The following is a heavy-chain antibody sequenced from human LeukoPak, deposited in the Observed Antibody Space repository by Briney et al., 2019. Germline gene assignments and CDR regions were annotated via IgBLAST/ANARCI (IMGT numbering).Heavy chain of an antibody. V-gene: IGHV3-7*01. CDR1: GFTFSSYW. J-gene: IGHJ3*02. CDR2: IKQDGSEK. Sequence: PGGSLRLSCAASGFTFSSYWMSWVRQAPGKGLEWVANIKQDGSEKYYVDSVKGRCTISRDNAKNSLYLQMNSLRAEDTAVYYCARDGYSYGGDAFDIWGQGTMVTVSS. D-gene: IGHD5-18*01. CDR3: ARDGYSYGGDAFDI.